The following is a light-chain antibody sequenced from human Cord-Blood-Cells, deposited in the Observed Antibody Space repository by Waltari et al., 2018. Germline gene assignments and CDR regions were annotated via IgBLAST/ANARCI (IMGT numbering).Light chain of an antibody. V-gene: IGLV3-1*01. Sequence: SYELTQPPSVSVSPGQTASITCSGDKLGDKYACWYQRKPVQSPVLVIYQDSKRPSGIPERFSGSNSGNTATLTISGTQAMDEADYYCQAWDSSTVVFGGGTKLTVL. CDR3: QAWDSSTVV. CDR1: KLGDKY. J-gene: IGLJ2*01. CDR2: QDS.